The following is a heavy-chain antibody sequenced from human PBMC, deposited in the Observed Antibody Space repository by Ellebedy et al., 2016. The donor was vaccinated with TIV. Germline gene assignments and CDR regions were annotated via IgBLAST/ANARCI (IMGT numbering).Heavy chain of an antibody. V-gene: IGHV1-18*01. CDR2: ISAYNGNT. Sequence: ASVKVSCKASGYTFTSYAMNWVRQAPGQGLEWMGWISAYNGNTNYAQKLQGRVTMTTDTSTSTAYMELRSLRSDDTAVYYCANYRVARSGEVLYGMDVWGQGTTVTVSS. J-gene: IGHJ6*02. CDR1: GYTFTSYA. D-gene: IGHD3-10*01. CDR3: ANYRVARSGEVLYGMDV.